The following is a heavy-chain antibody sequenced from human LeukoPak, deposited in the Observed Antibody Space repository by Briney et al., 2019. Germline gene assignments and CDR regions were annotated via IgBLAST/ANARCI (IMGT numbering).Heavy chain of an antibody. CDR2: IYTSGST. CDR3: ARDCSSTSCYSDAFDI. CDR1: GGSISSYY. J-gene: IGHJ3*02. V-gene: IGHV4-4*07. Sequence: PSETLSLTCTVSGGSISSYYWSWIRQPAGKGLEWIGRIYTSGSTNYNPSLKSRVTMSVDTSKNQFSLKLSSVTAADTAVYYCARDCSSTSCYSDAFDIWGQGTMVTVSS. D-gene: IGHD2-2*01.